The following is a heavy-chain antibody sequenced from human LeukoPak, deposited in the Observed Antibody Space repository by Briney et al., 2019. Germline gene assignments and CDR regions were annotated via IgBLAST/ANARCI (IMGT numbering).Heavy chain of an antibody. Sequence: GGSLRLSCAASGFTFSNYAMHWVRQAPGKGLEWVAVISYDGSNKYYTDSVKGRFTISRDNSKNTLYLQMSSLRAEDTAVYYCAKAGGYGSGSYLTWFDPWGQGTLVTVSS. J-gene: IGHJ5*02. CDR2: ISYDGSNK. CDR1: GFTFSNYA. V-gene: IGHV3-30-3*01. D-gene: IGHD3-10*01. CDR3: AKAGGYGSGSYLTWFDP.